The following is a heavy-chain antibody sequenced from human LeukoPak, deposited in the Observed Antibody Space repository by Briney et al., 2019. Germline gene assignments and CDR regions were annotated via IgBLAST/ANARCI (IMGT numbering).Heavy chain of an antibody. CDR2: IYYSGST. J-gene: IGHJ4*02. Sequence: SETLSLTCTVSGDSVSSAGYYWSWIRQPPGKGLEWIGYIYYSGSTNYNPSLKSRVTISVDTSKNQFSLKLSSVTAADTVVYYCARVGGGNGYWGQGTLVTVSS. CDR3: ARVGGGNGY. D-gene: IGHD4-23*01. CDR1: GDSVSSAGYY. V-gene: IGHV4-61*08.